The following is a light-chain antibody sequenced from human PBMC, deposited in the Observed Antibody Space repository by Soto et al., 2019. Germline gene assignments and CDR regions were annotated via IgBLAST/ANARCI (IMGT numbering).Light chain of an antibody. CDR3: QQYKNWPRT. CDR2: GAS. Sequence: IVMPQSPATLSVSPGERATLSCRASQSVSSNLAWYQQKSGQAPRLLIYGASTRATGMPARFSGSGSGTEFTLTISSLQSEDFAVYYCQQYKNWPRTFGQGTKVEIK. V-gene: IGKV3-15*01. J-gene: IGKJ1*01. CDR1: QSVSSN.